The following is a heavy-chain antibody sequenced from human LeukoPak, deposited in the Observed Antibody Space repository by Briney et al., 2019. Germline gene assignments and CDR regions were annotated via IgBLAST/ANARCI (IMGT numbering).Heavy chain of an antibody. D-gene: IGHD6-13*01. CDR1: GFTFSSYS. Sequence: GGSLRLSCAASGFTFSSYSMNWVRQAPGKGLEWVSSISSSSSYIYYADSVKGRITISRDNAKNSLYLQMNSLRAEDTAVYYCARTYLPPIAAAEDAFDIWGQGTMVTVSS. CDR2: ISSSSSYI. CDR3: ARTYLPPIAAAEDAFDI. V-gene: IGHV3-21*01. J-gene: IGHJ3*02.